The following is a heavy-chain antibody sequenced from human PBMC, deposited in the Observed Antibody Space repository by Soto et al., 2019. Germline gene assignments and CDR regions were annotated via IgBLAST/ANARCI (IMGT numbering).Heavy chain of an antibody. D-gene: IGHD1-26*01. CDR2: ISADNGHT. CDR1: GYTFSNYG. CDR3: ARDDRREMDGAKWFEH. J-gene: IGHJ5*02. Sequence: QVQLVQSGAEVKKPGASVRVSCKTSGYTFSNYGVSWVRQAPGQGLECMGWISADNGHTDFTQKLQGRVTMTTDTSPGTDYMELRSLKADDTDVYSCARDDRREMDGAKWFEHCGQGTLVTLSS. V-gene: IGHV1-18*01.